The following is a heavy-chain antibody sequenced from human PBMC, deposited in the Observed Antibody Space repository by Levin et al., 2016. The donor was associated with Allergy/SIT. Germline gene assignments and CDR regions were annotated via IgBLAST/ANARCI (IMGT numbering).Heavy chain of an antibody. D-gene: IGHD6-13*01. V-gene: IGHV4-39*01. CDR2: IYYSGST. CDR3: VCFEEEQQNFDY. J-gene: IGHJ4*02. CDR1: GGSISSSSYY. Sequence: SETLSLTCTVSGGSISSSSYYWGWIRQPPGKGLEWIGSIYYSGSTYYNPSLKSRVTISVDTSKNQFSLKLSSVTAADTAVYYCVCFEEEQQNFDYWGQGTLVTVSS.